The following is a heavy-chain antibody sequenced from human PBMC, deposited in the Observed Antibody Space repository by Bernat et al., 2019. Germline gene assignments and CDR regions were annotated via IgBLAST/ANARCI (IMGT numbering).Heavy chain of an antibody. Sequence: EVQLVESGGGLVQPGGSLRLSCAASGFTFNNYWMSWVRQAPGKGVEWVTNIKQDESEKYYVACVKGRSTISRENAKNSLYLQMNSLRAEDTAVYYCARDTRGVFDYWGQGTLVTVSS. CDR2: IKQDESEK. V-gene: IGHV3-7*03. CDR3: ARDTRGVFDY. CDR1: GFTFNNYW. J-gene: IGHJ4*02.